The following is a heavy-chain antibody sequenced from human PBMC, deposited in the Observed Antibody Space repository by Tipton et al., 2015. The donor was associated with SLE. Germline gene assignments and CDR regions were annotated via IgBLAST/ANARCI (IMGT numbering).Heavy chain of an antibody. V-gene: IGHV3-11*01. CDR3: GRGSSSRDY. Sequence: SLRLSCAASGFSFSDYYMTWIRQAPGKGLEWVSVIVGSDSSTHYADSVKGRFSISRDNSKDTLYLQMNSLRVEDTAIYYCGRGSSSRDYWGQGTLVTVSS. D-gene: IGHD6-6*01. J-gene: IGHJ4*02. CDR2: IVGSDSST. CDR1: GFSFSDYY.